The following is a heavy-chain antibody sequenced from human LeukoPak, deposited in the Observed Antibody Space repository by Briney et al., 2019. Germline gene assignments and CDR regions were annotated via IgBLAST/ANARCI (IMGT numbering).Heavy chain of an antibody. V-gene: IGHV4-39*07. CDR1: GGSISSGDYY. D-gene: IGHD3-22*01. CDR2: LYHSGTT. CDR3: TRGTTMIVVSTIDY. J-gene: IGHJ4*02. Sequence: SETLSLTCTVSGGSISSGDYYWSWIRQPPGKGLEWIGSLYHSGTTYYNPSLESRVTLSVDTSKNQVSLKLRSVTAADTAVYYCTRGTTMIVVSTIDYWGQGTLVTVSS.